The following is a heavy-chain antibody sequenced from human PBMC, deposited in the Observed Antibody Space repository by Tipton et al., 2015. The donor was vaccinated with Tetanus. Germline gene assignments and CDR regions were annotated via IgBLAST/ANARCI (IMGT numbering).Heavy chain of an antibody. J-gene: IGHJ4*02. CDR3: AREADCSGGSGYSGDFDY. CDR2: IWYDGSDR. V-gene: IGHV3-33*01. Sequence: SLRLSCAASGFSFSSYGMHWVRQAPGKGLEWVSVIWYDGSDRYYADSVKGRFTISRDNSKNMLYLQMNSLRAEDTAVYYCAREADCSGGSGYSGDFDYWGQGTLVTVSS. D-gene: IGHD2-15*01. CDR1: GFSFSSYG.